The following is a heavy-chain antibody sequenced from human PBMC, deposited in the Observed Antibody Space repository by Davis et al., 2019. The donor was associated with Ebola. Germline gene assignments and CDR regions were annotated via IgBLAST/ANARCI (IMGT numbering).Heavy chain of an antibody. J-gene: IGHJ4*02. CDR1: GYTFTSYA. CDR2: INTYTGNP. V-gene: IGHV7-4-1*02. Sequence: AASVKVSCKASGYTFTSYAMNWVRQAPGQGLEWMGWINTYTGNPTYAQGFTGRFVFSLDSSVSTAYLQISSLKAEDTAVYYCGRCEENPDTTMVSCFDYWGQGTLVTVS. CDR3: GRCEENPDTTMVSCFDY. D-gene: IGHD5-18*01.